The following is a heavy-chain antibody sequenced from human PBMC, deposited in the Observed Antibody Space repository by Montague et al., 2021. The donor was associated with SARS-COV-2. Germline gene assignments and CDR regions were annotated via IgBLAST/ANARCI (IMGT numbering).Heavy chain of an antibody. CDR3: ARQEYYYDSSGYRRMDWFDP. CDR2: IYYSGST. Sequence: SETLSLTCTVSGGSISSSSYYWGWIRQPPGKGLGWIGSIYYSGSTYYNPSLKSRVTISVDTSKNQFSLKLSSVTAADTAVYYCARQEYYYDSSGYRRMDWFDPWGQGTLVTVSS. V-gene: IGHV4-39*01. D-gene: IGHD3-22*01. J-gene: IGHJ5*02. CDR1: GGSISSSSYY.